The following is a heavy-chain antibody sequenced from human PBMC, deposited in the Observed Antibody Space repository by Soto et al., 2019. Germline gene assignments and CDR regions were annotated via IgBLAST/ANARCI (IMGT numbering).Heavy chain of an antibody. J-gene: IGHJ6*03. D-gene: IGHD3-3*01. CDR2: ISAYNGNT. CDR1: GYTFTSYG. CDR3: ARNFWSGFTYYYYYMDV. Sequence: QVQLVQSVAEVKKPGASVKVSCKASGYTFTSYGITWVRQAPGQGLEWMGWISAYNGNTNYAQKLQGRVTMTTDTSTSTAYMELRSLRSDDTAVYYCARNFWSGFTYYYYYMDVWGKGTTVTVSS. V-gene: IGHV1-18*01.